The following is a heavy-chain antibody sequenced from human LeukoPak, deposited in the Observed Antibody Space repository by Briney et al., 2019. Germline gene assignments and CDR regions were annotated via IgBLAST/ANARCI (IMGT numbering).Heavy chain of an antibody. J-gene: IGHJ4*02. CDR2: IYSGGST. CDR3: ARGFGYCSGGSCYSHYYFDY. D-gene: IGHD2-15*01. CDR1: GFTVSSNS. V-gene: IGHV3-53*01. Sequence: GGSLRLSCAASGFTVSSNSMSWVRQAPGKGLEWVSVIYSGGSTSYADSVKGRFTISRDNSKNTLYLQMNSLRAEDTAVYYCARGFGYCSGGSCYSHYYFDYWGQGTLDTVSS.